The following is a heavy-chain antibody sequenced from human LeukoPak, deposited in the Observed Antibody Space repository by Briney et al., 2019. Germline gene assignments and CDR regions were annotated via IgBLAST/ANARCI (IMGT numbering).Heavy chain of an antibody. CDR3: ARDPNGDYIGAFDFQR. J-gene: IGHJ1*01. CDR1: GFTFSNYA. V-gene: IGHV3-23*01. Sequence: GGSLRLSCVGSGFTFSNYAMMWVRQTQGKRLEWVSAIRGSGTSTFYADSVKGRFTIFRDNFKNTGYLQMNNLRADDSDVYYCARDPNGDYIGAFDFQRWGLGTQVTVSS. D-gene: IGHD4-17*01. CDR2: IRGSGTST.